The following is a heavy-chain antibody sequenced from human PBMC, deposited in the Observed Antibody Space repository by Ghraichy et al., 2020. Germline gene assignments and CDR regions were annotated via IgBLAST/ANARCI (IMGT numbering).Heavy chain of an antibody. J-gene: IGHJ5*02. D-gene: IGHD2-2*01. Sequence: ESLNISCAVSGGSISSSNWWSWVRQPPGKGLEWIGEIYHSGSTNYNPSLKSRVTISVDKSKNQFSLKLSSVTAADTAVYYCAGIPAAIKFDPWGQGTLVTVSS. V-gene: IGHV4-4*02. CDR2: IYHSGST. CDR3: AGIPAAIKFDP. CDR1: GGSISSSNW.